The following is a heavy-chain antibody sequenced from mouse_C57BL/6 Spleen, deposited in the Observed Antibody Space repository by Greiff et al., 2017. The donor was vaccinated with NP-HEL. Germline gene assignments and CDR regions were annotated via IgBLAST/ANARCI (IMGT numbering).Heavy chain of an antibody. CDR2: IHPSDSAT. V-gene: IGHV1-74*01. J-gene: IGHJ2*01. CDR3: AIGTVVATTYFDY. Sequence: QVQLQQPGAELVKPGASVKVSCKASGYTFTSYWMHWVKQRPGQGLEWIGRIHPSDSATNYNQKFKGKATLTVDKSSSTSYMQLSSLTSEDSAVYDCAIGTVVATTYFDYWGQGTTLTVSS. D-gene: IGHD1-1*01. CDR1: GYTFTSYW.